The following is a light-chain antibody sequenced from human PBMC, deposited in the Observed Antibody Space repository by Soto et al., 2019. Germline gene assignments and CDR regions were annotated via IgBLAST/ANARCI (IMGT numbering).Light chain of an antibody. V-gene: IGKV3-15*01. Sequence: EIVMTQSPATLSLSPGERATLSCRASQTIDNTLAWYQRKPGQAPRLLIYDASTRATGVPARFSGSGSGTDFTLTISSLQSEDFAVYYCQQYLDWPRTFGQGTKVEIK. CDR2: DAS. J-gene: IGKJ1*01. CDR3: QQYLDWPRT. CDR1: QTIDNT.